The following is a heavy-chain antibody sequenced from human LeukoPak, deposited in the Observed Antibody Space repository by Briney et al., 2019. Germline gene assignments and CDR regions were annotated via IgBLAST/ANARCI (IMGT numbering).Heavy chain of an antibody. CDR3: AKDRPTSYYYDSSGYIDAFDI. V-gene: IGHV3-23*01. CDR1: GFTFSSYA. CDR2: ISGSGGGT. Sequence: GGSLRLSCAASGFTFSSYAMSWVRQAPGKGLEWVSAISGSGGGTYYADSVKGRFTISRDNSKNTLYLQMNSLRAEDTAVYYCAKDRPTSYYYDSSGYIDAFDIWGQGTMVTVSS. D-gene: IGHD3-22*01. J-gene: IGHJ3*02.